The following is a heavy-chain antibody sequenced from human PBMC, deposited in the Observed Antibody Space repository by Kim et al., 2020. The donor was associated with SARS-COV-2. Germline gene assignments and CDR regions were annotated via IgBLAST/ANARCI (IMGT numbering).Heavy chain of an antibody. Sequence: GGSLRLSCAASGFTFSSFVMSWVRQAPGKGLEWVSTITFSSSNTYYADSVKGRFTVSRDDSKNTLDLQMNSLRAEDTAVYYCAKKKDITSGSEKYYDYWGQGPLVTV. J-gene: IGHJ4*02. CDR1: GFTFSSFV. V-gene: IGHV3-23*01. D-gene: IGHD3-10*01. CDR2: ITFSSSNT. CDR3: AKKKDITSGSEKYYDY.